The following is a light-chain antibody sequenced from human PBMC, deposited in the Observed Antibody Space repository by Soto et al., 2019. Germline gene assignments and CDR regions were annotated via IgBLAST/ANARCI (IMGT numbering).Light chain of an antibody. CDR2: NNI. V-gene: IGLV1-44*01. Sequence: QSVLTQPPSASGTPGQKVTISCSGSNSNIGSNTVSWFQQLPGRAPKLLLYNNIYRPPGVPDRFSGSKSGTSVPLAISGLQSEDEADYYCAAWDDSLDGHVVFGGGTKLTVL. CDR1: NSNIGSNT. CDR3: AAWDDSLDGHVV. J-gene: IGLJ2*01.